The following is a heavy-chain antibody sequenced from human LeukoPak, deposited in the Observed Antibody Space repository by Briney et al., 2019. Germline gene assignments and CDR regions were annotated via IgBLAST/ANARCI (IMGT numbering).Heavy chain of an antibody. D-gene: IGHD6-13*01. J-gene: IGHJ3*02. Sequence: GGSLRLSCAASGFTFSSYGMHWVRQAPGKGLEWVAFIRYDGSNKYYADSVKGRFTISRDNSKNTLYLQMISLKTEDTAVYYCAKGKSSSWFDAFDIWGQGTMVTVSS. V-gene: IGHV3-30*02. CDR2: IRYDGSNK. CDR1: GFTFSSYG. CDR3: AKGKSSSWFDAFDI.